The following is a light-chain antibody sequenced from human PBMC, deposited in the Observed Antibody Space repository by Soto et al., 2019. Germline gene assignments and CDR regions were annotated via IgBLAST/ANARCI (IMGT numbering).Light chain of an antibody. CDR1: QSVSSY. J-gene: IGKJ1*01. CDR2: DAS. Sequence: PGERATLSCRASQSVSSYLAWYQQKPGQAPRLLIYDASNRATDIPARFSGCGSGTDFTLTISSLEPEDFAVYYCLQRSGWPWTFGQGTKVEIK. CDR3: LQRSGWPWT. V-gene: IGKV3-11*01.